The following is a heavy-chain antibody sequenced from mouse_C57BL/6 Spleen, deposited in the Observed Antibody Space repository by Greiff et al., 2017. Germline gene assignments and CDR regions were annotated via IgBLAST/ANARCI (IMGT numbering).Heavy chain of an antibody. CDR3: ARRVYYGSRLWYFDV. Sequence: EVQLQQSGPELVKPGASVKISCKASGYTFTDYYMNWVKQSHGKSLEWIGDINPNNGGTSYNQKFKGKATLTVDKSASTAYMELRSLTSEDSAVYYCARRVYYGSRLWYFDVWGTGTTVTVSS. V-gene: IGHV1-26*01. D-gene: IGHD1-1*01. J-gene: IGHJ1*03. CDR1: GYTFTDYY. CDR2: INPNNGGT.